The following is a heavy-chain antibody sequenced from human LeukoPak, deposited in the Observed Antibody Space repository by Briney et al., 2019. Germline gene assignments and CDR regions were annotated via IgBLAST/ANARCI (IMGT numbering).Heavy chain of an antibody. V-gene: IGHV3-23*01. CDR2: ISGSGGGT. CDR3: AKRGVVIRVILVGFHKEAYYFDS. J-gene: IGHJ4*02. D-gene: IGHD3-22*01. CDR1: GITLSNYG. Sequence: GSLRLSCAVSGITLSNYGMSWVRQAPGKGLEWVAGISGSGGGTNYADSVRGRFTISRDNPKNTLYLQMNSLGAEDTAVYFCAKRGVVIRVILVGFHKEAYYFDSWGQGALVTVSS.